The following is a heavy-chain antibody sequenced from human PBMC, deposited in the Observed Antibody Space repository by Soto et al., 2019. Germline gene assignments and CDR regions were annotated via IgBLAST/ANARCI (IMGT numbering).Heavy chain of an antibody. Sequence: QVQLLQSGAEVKKPGSSVKVSCKASGYTCTSYGISWVRPAPGQGLEWMGWISAYNGNTNYAQKLPGRYTMTTYTSTRTVYIEWRSISYDDTAVYYCARSPRNPYDYLGQGIMVTVSS. V-gene: IGHV1-18*01. CDR1: GYTCTSYG. CDR2: ISAYNGNT. J-gene: IGHJ4*02. CDR3: ARSPRNPYDY.